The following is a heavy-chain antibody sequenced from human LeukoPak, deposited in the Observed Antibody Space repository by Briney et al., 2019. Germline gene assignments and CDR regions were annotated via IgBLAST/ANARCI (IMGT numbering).Heavy chain of an antibody. J-gene: IGHJ4*02. CDR1: GGSIRSTTYY. CDR2: IYYSGNT. V-gene: IGHV4-39*07. D-gene: IGHD3-22*01. CDR3: ARAPHSFDTSGSRYYFDY. Sequence: SETLSLTCTVSGGSIRSTTYYWGWIRQPPGKGLEWIGSIYYSGNTYHSPSLMSRVTISVDTSNNQFSLILSSVTAADTAVYYCARAPHSFDTSGSRYYFDYWGQGALVTVSS.